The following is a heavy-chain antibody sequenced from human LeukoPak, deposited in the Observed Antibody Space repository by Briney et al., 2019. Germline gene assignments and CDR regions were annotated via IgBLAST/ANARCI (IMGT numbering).Heavy chain of an antibody. Sequence: GRSLRLFCAASAFTFGDYGIDSVRLDPGKSLGWVSLESYDGCNTLYADSVNGRFTVYRENSKNSLYLQMNSLRTEDTDLYYCAKDIGSSNYRSFDSWGQGTLVTVSA. J-gene: IGHJ4*02. D-gene: IGHD4-11*01. V-gene: IGHV3-43D*04. CDR3: AKDIGSSNYRSFDS. CDR1: AFTFGDYG. CDR2: ESYDGCNT.